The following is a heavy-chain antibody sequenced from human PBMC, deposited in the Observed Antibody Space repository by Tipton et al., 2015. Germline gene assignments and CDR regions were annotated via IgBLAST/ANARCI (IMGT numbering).Heavy chain of an antibody. J-gene: IGHJ6*02. CDR1: GGTFSSYA. Sequence: QSGAEVKKPGSSVKVSCKASGGTFSSYAISWVRQAPGQGLEWMGGIIPIFGTPNYAQKFQGRVAITADESTSTAYMELSSLRSEDTAVYYCANTMGGSSFYFYGMDVWGQGTTVTVSS. V-gene: IGHV1-69*01. D-gene: IGHD1-26*01. CDR2: IIPIFGTP. CDR3: ANTMGGSSFYFYGMDV.